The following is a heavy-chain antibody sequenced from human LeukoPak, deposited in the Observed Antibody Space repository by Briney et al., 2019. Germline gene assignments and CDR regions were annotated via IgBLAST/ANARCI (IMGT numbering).Heavy chain of an antibody. D-gene: IGHD3-22*01. Sequence: SETLSLTCTVSGGSISGYYWGWIRQPPGKGLEYIGFIFYSGTTNYNPSLKSRVTISVDTSKNQFSLKLSSVTAADTAVYYCASAYYYDSRGEKRLYAFDIGGKGTMVTV. V-gene: IGHV4-59*12. CDR1: GGSISGYY. J-gene: IGHJ3*02. CDR2: IFYSGTT. CDR3: ASAYYYDSRGEKRLYAFDI.